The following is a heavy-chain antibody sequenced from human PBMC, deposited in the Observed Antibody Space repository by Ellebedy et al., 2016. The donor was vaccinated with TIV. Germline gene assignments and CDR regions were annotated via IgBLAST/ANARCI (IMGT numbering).Heavy chain of an antibody. CDR2: TDPSGGST. D-gene: IGHD5-12*01. Sequence: AASVKVSCKASGYTFSSNYMHWVRQAPGQGLEWMGITDPSGGSTNYAQKFQGRVNMTRDTSTSTVYMELSSLRSEDTAVYYCARRSSAYALDYWGQGTLVTVSS. V-gene: IGHV1-46*01. CDR3: ARRSSAYALDY. J-gene: IGHJ4*02. CDR1: GYTFSSNY.